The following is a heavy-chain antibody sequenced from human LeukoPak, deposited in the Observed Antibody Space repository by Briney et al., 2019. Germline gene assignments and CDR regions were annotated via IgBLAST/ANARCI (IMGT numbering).Heavy chain of an antibody. CDR1: GFIFDDDD. Sequence: GGSLRLSCAASGFIFDDDDMSWVRQAPGKGLEWVSSINWNGGSTSYADSVKGRFTISRDNARKSLHLEMNSLRDEDTALYYCARDRGGGVASPVDYWGQGTLVTVSS. V-gene: IGHV3-20*04. CDR2: INWNGGST. J-gene: IGHJ4*02. CDR3: ARDRGGGVASPVDY. D-gene: IGHD3-16*01.